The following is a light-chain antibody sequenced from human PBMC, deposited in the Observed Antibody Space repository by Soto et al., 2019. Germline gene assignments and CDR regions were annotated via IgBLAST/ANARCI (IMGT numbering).Light chain of an antibody. J-gene: IGKJ4*01. V-gene: IGKV1-27*01. Sequence: DIQMTQSPSSLSASVGDRVTITCRASQGISNFLAWYQQKPGKVPRLLIYAASTLQSGVPSRFSGSGSGTDFTLTISSLQPEDVATYYCQKYNRAPALTFGGGTKVE. CDR1: QGISNF. CDR2: AAS. CDR3: QKYNRAPALT.